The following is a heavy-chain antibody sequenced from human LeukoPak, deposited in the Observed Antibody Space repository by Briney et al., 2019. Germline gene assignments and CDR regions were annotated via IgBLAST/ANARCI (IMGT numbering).Heavy chain of an antibody. V-gene: IGHV4-34*01. CDR1: GFTVSGNY. CDR3: ARQLRYFDWLSNRPYFDY. CDR2: INHSGST. J-gene: IGHJ4*02. D-gene: IGHD3-9*01. Sequence: PGGSLRLSCAASGFTVSGNYMSWIRQPPGKGLEWIGEINHSGSTNYNPSLKSRVTISVDTSKNQFSLKLSSVTAADTAVYYCARQLRYFDWLSNRPYFDYWGQGTLVTVSS.